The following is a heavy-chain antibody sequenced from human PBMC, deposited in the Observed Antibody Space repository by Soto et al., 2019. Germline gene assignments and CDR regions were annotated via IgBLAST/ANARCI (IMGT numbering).Heavy chain of an antibody. V-gene: IGHV4-39*01. CDR2: IYYSGST. J-gene: IGHJ4*02. D-gene: IGHD1-26*01. Sequence: PSETLSLTCTVSGGSISSSSYYWGWIRQPPGKGLEWIGSIYYSGSTYYNPSLKSRVTISVDTSKNQFSLKLSSVTAADTAVYYCARWELIGSIDYWGQGTLVTVSS. CDR3: ARWELIGSIDY. CDR1: GGSISSSSYY.